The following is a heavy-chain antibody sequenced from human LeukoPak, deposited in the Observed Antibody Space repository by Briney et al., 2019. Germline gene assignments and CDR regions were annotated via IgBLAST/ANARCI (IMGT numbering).Heavy chain of an antibody. Sequence: ASVKLSCKASGYTFSSSGISWGRHAPGQRLEWLGWISAYNGNTNYAQKLQGRVTMTTDTSTSTAYMELRSLRSDDTAVYYCARGPYSSSWYTSFDYWGQGTLVTVSS. D-gene: IGHD6-13*01. J-gene: IGHJ4*02. CDR2: ISAYNGNT. V-gene: IGHV1-18*01. CDR3: ARGPYSSSWYTSFDY. CDR1: GYTFSSSG.